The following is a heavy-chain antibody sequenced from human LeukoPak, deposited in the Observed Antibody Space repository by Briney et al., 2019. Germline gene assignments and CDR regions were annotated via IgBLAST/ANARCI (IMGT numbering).Heavy chain of an antibody. CDR3: ARRMVRGVIISWFDP. Sequence: GESLKISCKGSGYSFTNYWIGWVRQMPGKGLEWMGIIYPGDSDTRYSPSFQGQVTISADKSITTADLQWSSLKASDTAMYYCARRMVRGVIISWFDPWGQGTLVTVSS. J-gene: IGHJ5*02. V-gene: IGHV5-51*01. CDR1: GYSFTNYW. D-gene: IGHD3-10*01. CDR2: IYPGDSDT.